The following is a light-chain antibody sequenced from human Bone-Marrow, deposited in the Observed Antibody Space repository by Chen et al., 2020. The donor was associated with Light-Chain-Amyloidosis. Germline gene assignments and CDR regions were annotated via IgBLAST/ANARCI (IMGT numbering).Light chain of an antibody. V-gene: IGLV5-37*01. CDR3: MIWPSNAWGVV. Sequence: QPVLTQPPSSSASPGESARLTCTLPSDIHVGSYNIYWYQQKPGSPPRYLLYYYSDSDKGQGSGVPSRFSGSKDASANTGILLISGLQSEDEADYYCMIWPSNAWGVVFGGGTKLTVL. CDR1: SDIHVGSYN. J-gene: IGLJ2*01. CDR2: YYSDSDK.